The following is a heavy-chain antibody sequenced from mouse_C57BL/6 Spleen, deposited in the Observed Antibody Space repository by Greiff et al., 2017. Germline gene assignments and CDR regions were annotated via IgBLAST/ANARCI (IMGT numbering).Heavy chain of an antibody. CDR3: ARQGYGSSYDFDY. D-gene: IGHD1-1*01. Sequence: EVKLQESGGGLVKPGGSLKLSCAASGFTFSDYGMHWVRQAPEKGLEWVAYISSGSSTIYYADTVKGRFTISRDNAKNTLFLQMTSLRSEDTAMYYCARQGYGSSYDFDYWGQGTTLTVSS. CDR2: ISSGSSTI. V-gene: IGHV5-17*01. CDR1: GFTFSDYG. J-gene: IGHJ2*01.